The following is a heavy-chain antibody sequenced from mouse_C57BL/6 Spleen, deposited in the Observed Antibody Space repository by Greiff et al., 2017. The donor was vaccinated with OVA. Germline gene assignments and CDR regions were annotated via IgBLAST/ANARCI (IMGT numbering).Heavy chain of an antibody. CDR3: ACRQLATGDY. V-gene: IGHV1-69*01. Sequence: QVQLQQPGAELVMPGASVKLSCKASGYTFTSYWMHWVKQRPGQGLEWIGEIDPSDSYTNYNQKFKGKSTLTVDKSSSTAYMQLSSLTSEDSAVYYCACRQLATGDYWGQGTTLTVSS. D-gene: IGHD3-2*01. CDR2: IDPSDSYT. CDR1: GYTFTSYW. J-gene: IGHJ2*01.